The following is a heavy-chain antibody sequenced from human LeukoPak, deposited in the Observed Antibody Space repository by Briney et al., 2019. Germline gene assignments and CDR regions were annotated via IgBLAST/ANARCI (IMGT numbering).Heavy chain of an antibody. CDR1: GGTIISYA. J-gene: IGHJ4*02. CDR3: ARDRLAAPIDYYYDSSGSFDY. Sequence: SVKVSCKISGGTIISYAANWVRQAPGQGLEWMGGIIPIFGTANYAQKFQGRVTITADESTSTAYMELSSLRSEDTAVYYCARDRLAAPIDYYYDSSGSFDYWGQGTLVTVSS. D-gene: IGHD3-22*01. V-gene: IGHV1-69*01. CDR2: IIPIFGTA.